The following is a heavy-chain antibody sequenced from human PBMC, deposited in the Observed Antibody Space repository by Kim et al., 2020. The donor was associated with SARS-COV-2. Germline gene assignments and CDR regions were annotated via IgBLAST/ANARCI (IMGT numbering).Heavy chain of an antibody. V-gene: IGHV3-30*04. CDR2: ISYDGSNK. Sequence: GGSLRLSCAASGFTFSSYVMHWVRQAPGKGLDWVAVISYDGSNKYYADSVKGRFTISRDNSKNTLYLQMNSLRAEDTAVYYCAARDGLIGWEPLDYWGQGTRVIVSS. CDR1: GFTFSSYV. CDR3: AARDGLIGWEPLDY. D-gene: IGHD1-26*01. J-gene: IGHJ4*02.